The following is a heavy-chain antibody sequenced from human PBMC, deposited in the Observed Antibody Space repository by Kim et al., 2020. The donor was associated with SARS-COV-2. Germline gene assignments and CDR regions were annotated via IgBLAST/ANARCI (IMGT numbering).Heavy chain of an antibody. J-gene: IGHJ3*02. D-gene: IGHD2-2*01. Sequence: GGSLRLSCAASGFTFSSYSMNWVRQAPGKGLEWVSSISSSSSYIYYADSVKGRFTISRDNAKNSLYLQMNSLRAEDTAVYYCARDVCPRVFREEDTSCYPLSAFDIWGQGTMVTVSS. CDR2: ISSSSSYI. CDR3: ARDVCPRVFREEDTSCYPLSAFDI. V-gene: IGHV3-21*04. CDR1: GFTFSSYS.